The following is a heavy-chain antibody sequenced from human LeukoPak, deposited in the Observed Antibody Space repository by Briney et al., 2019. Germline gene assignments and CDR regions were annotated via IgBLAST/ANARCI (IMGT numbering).Heavy chain of an antibody. CDR2: IRSKANNYAT. J-gene: IGHJ4*02. D-gene: IGHD6-25*01. CDR1: GFTFSGSA. CDR3: TSGSAY. V-gene: IGHV3-73*01. Sequence: GGSLRLSCTASGFTFSGSAMYWVRQASGKGLEWVGRIRSKANNYATAYAASIKGRFTISRDDSKNTAYLEMNSLKTEDTAVYYCTSGSAYWGQGTLVTVSS.